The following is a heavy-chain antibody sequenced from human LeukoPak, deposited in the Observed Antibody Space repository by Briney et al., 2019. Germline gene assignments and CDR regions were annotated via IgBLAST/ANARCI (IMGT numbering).Heavy chain of an antibody. Sequence: SETLSLTCTVSGGSISSYYWSWIRQPAGKGLEWIGRIHTSGNTNYNPSLKSRVTISVDTSKNHFSLKLSSVTAADTAVYYCARDFRGGYDFWSGYYTPYYFDYWGQGTLVTVSP. D-gene: IGHD3-3*01. CDR2: IHTSGNT. CDR1: GGSISSYY. V-gene: IGHV4-4*07. CDR3: ARDFRGGYDFWSGYYTPYYFDY. J-gene: IGHJ4*02.